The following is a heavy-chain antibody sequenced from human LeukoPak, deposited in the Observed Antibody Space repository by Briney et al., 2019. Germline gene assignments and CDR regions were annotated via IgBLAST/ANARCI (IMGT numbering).Heavy chain of an antibody. Sequence: ASVKVSCRAGGYTFISYGLSWVRQAPGQGLEGMGWINNGNTRYAENLQGRLTLTTDTSTSTAYMELRSLRSDDTAVYYCARGIAVAPMANWFDPGGQGTLVTVSS. J-gene: IGHJ5*02. V-gene: IGHV1-18*01. D-gene: IGHD6-19*01. CDR1: GYTFISYG. CDR3: ARGIAVAPMANWFDP. CDR2: INNGNT.